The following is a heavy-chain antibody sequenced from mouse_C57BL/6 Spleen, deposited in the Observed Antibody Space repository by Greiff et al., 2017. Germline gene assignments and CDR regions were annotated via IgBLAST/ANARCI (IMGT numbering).Heavy chain of an antibody. CDR3: ARGRLREVDWYFDV. D-gene: IGHD2-4*01. CDR1: GFTFSSYA. CDR2: ISDGGSYT. V-gene: IGHV5-4*03. Sequence: EVKLMESGGGLVKPGGSLKLSCAASGFTFSSYAMSWVRQTPEKRLEWVATISDGGSYTYYPDNVKGRFTISRDKAKNNLYLQMSHLKSEDTAMYYCARGRLREVDWYFDVWGTGTTVTVSS. J-gene: IGHJ1*03.